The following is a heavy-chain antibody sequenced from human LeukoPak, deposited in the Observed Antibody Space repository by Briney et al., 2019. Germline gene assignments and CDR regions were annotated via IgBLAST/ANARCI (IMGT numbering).Heavy chain of an antibody. Sequence: SETLSLTCAVSGYSINSDSYWGWIRQPPGKGLEWIGSVYHSGSTYYNASLKSRITISVDTSMNQFSLKLSSVTAADTAVYYCARNNSGSGWFDPWGQGTLVTVSS. CDR1: GYSINSDSY. CDR2: VYHSGST. D-gene: IGHD6-19*01. CDR3: ARNNSGSGWFDP. J-gene: IGHJ5*02. V-gene: IGHV4-38-2*01.